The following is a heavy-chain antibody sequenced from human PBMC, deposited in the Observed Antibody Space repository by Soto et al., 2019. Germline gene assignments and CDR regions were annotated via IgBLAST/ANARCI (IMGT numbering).Heavy chain of an antibody. D-gene: IGHD3-3*01. CDR1: GFTFSSYG. V-gene: IGHV3-33*01. J-gene: IGHJ6*02. CDR3: ARDARYYDFWSGYYPSGCYYGMDV. CDR2: IWYDGSNK. Sequence: AGGSLRLSCAASGFTFSSYGMHWVRQAPGKGLEWVAVIWYDGSNKYYADSVKGRFTISRDNSKNTLYLQMNSLRAEDTAVYYCARDARYYDFWSGYYPSGCYYGMDVWGQGTTVTVSS.